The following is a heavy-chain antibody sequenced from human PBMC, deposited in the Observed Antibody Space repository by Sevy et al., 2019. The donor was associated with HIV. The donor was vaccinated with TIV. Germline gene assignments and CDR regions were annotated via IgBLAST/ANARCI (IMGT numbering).Heavy chain of an antibody. CDR1: GFTFSYSG. D-gene: IGHD6-13*01. Sequence: GGSLRLSCAASGFTFSYSGMHWVRQAPGQGLEWVTFIQYDGNNKYYADSVKGRFTISRDNSKNTLYLQMNSLRSDDTAVYYCAKNTAAVGTGGIDYWGQGTLVTVSS. V-gene: IGHV3-30*02. J-gene: IGHJ4*02. CDR3: AKNTAAVGTGGIDY. CDR2: IQYDGNNK.